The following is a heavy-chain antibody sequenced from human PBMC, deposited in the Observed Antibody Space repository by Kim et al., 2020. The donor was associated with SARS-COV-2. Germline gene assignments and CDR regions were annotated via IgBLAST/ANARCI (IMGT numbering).Heavy chain of an antibody. D-gene: IGHD2-2*01. CDR3: ARSLYCSSASCFFGMDV. Sequence: GGSLRLSCAASGFTFSTYEINWVGQAPGKGLEWISYISTSGSTIYYADSVKGRFTISRDNAKSSLSLQMNGLRAEDTAVYYCARSLYCSSASCFFGMDVWGQGTTVTVSS. J-gene: IGHJ6*02. V-gene: IGHV3-48*03. CDR1: GFTFSTYE. CDR2: ISTSGSTI.